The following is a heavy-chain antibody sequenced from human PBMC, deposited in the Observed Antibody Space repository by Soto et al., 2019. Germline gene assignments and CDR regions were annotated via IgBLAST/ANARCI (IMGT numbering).Heavy chain of an antibody. Sequence: TLSLTCLVNGGAISSGGYYWSWIRQHPGKGLEWIGYIYYSGSTYYNPSLKSRVTISVDTSKNQFSLKLSSVTAADTAVYYCAREGYSGLVDQWGQGILVTVS. CDR1: GGAISSGGYY. CDR3: AREGYSGLVDQ. V-gene: IGHV4-31*03. CDR2: IYYSGST. J-gene: IGHJ4*02. D-gene: IGHD6-19*01.